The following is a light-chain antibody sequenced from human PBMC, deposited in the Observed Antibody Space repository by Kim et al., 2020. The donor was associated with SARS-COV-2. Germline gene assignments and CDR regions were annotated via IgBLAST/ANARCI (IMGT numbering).Light chain of an antibody. CDR3: QQYHTHST. J-gene: IGKJ1*01. CDR2: KAF. V-gene: IGKV1-5*03. Sequence: PASVGDTVTITCRASQIVQNWLAWYQQKPGQVPRLLIEKAFHLQSGVPARFSGSISGTDFILTITTLQPDDFATYYCQQYHTHSTFGQGTKVDIK. CDR1: QIVQNW.